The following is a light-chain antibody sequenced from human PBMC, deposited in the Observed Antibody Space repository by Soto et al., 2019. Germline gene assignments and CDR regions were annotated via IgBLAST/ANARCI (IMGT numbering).Light chain of an antibody. V-gene: IGLV2-11*01. CDR1: SSDIGDYNY. Sequence: QPVLTQPRSVSGSPGQSVTISCTGTSSDIGDYNYVSWYKRLPGKAPQLIIYDVNKRPSGVPDRFSGSKSANTASLTISGLQAEDEGDFYCCSYAGGYTLVFGGGTKLTVL. CDR3: CSYAGGYTLV. CDR2: DVN. J-gene: IGLJ2*01.